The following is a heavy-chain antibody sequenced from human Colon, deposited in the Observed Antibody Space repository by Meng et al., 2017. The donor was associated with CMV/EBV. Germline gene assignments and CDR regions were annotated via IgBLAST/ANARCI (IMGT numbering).Heavy chain of an antibody. CDR2: ISSSSTYI. Sequence: GESLKISCTTSGFTFSTYTMNWVRQPPGKGLEWVSSISSSSTYIYYGDSVKGRFTVSRDHFKNTLDLQMNSLRVEDAATYYCTKLMGNTRVDHWGQGTQVTVSS. CDR3: TKLMGNTRVDH. D-gene: IGHD1-1*01. V-gene: IGHV3-21*04. J-gene: IGHJ5*02. CDR1: GFTFSTYT.